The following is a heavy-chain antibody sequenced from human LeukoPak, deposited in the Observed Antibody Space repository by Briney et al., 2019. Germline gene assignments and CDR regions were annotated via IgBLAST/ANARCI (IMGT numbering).Heavy chain of an antibody. V-gene: IGHV1-69*06. J-gene: IGHJ6*03. D-gene: IGHD6-13*01. CDR1: GGTFSSYA. Sequence: ASAKVSCKASGGTFSSYAISWVRQAPGQGLAWMGGSIPIFGSANYAQRFQGGVTLTAERSTSTAYMELRELRSGDTAMYYCASAKWSAGGDYYHYIDVWGKGTTVTVSS. CDR3: ASAKWSAGGDYYHYIDV. CDR2: SIPIFGSA.